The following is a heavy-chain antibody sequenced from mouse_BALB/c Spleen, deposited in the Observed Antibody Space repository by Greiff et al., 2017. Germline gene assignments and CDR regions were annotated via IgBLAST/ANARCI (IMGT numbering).Heavy chain of an antibody. J-gene: IGHJ4*01. CDR1: GFNIKDYY. V-gene: IGHV14-4*02. CDR2: IDPENGDT. Sequence: EVQLQQSGAELVRSGASVKLSCTASGFNIKDYYMHWVKQRPEQGLEWIGWIDPENGDTEYAPKFQGKATMTADTSSNTAYLQLSSLTSEDTAVYYCNAYYGKGAMDYWGQGTSVTVSS. CDR3: NAYYGKGAMDY. D-gene: IGHD2-1*01.